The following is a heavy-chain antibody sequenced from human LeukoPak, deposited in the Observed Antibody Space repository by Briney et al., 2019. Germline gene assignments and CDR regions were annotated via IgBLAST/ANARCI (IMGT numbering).Heavy chain of an antibody. Sequence: PGGSLRLSCAASGFTFSGSAMHWVRQASGRGLKWVGRIRSKANSYATAYAASVKGRFTISIDDSKNTAYLQMNSLKTEDTAVYYCTRADDFWSGYYNPYYFDYWGQGTLVTVSS. J-gene: IGHJ4*02. V-gene: IGHV3-73*01. CDR2: IRSKANSYAT. CDR1: GFTFSGSA. CDR3: TRADDFWSGYYNPYYFDY. D-gene: IGHD3-3*01.